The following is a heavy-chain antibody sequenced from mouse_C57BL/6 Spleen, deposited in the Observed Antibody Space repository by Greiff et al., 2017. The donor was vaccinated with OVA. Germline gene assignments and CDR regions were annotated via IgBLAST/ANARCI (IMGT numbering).Heavy chain of an antibody. J-gene: IGHJ3*01. CDR2: INPNNGGT. V-gene: IGHV1-22*01. Sequence: VQLKESGPELVKPGASVKMSCKASGYTFTDYNMHWVKQSHGKSLEWIGYINPNNGGTSYNQKFKGKATLTVNKSSSTAYMELRSLTSEDSAVYYCARDYGSSPPWFAYWGQGTLVTVSA. CDR1: GYTFTDYN. D-gene: IGHD1-1*01. CDR3: ARDYGSSPPWFAY.